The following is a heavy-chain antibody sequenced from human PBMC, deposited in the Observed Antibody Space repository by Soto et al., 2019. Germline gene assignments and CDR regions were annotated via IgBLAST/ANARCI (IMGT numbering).Heavy chain of an antibody. D-gene: IGHD3-16*02. CDR3: ARDQYDYIWGSYHVDY. V-gene: IGHV3-48*01. CDR2: ISSSSSTI. Sequence: EVQLVESGGGLVQPGGSLRLSCAASGFTFSSYSMNWVRQAPGKGLEWVSYISSSSSTIYYADSVKGRFTISRDNAKNSLYLQMNSLRAEDTAVYYCARDQYDYIWGSYHVDYWGQGTLVTVSS. CDR1: GFTFSSYS. J-gene: IGHJ4*02.